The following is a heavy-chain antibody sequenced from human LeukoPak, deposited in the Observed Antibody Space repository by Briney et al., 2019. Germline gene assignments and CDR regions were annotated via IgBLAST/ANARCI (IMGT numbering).Heavy chain of an antibody. Sequence: PGGSLRLSCAASGFRFSDYWMSWVRQVPGKGLEWVANIKQNGGEIYYVDSVKGRFTISRDNAKNSLYLQMNSLRAEDTAIYYCTRVGYIDEGIDYWGQGTLVTVSS. V-gene: IGHV3-7*04. CDR3: TRVGYIDEGIDY. J-gene: IGHJ4*02. CDR1: GFRFSDYW. D-gene: IGHD5-24*01. CDR2: IKQNGGEI.